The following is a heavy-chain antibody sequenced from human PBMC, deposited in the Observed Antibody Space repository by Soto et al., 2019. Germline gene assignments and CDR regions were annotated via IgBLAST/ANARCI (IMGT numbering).Heavy chain of an antibody. D-gene: IGHD3-22*01. Sequence: QVQLQESGPGLVKPSETLSLTCTVSGGSVSSGSYYWSWIRQPPGKGLEWIGYIYYSGSTNYNPSLNSRVTISVDTCKNQFSLKLSSVTAADTAVYYCARYYDSSGYYFPKTDAFDIWGQGTMVTVSS. CDR2: IYYSGST. J-gene: IGHJ3*02. CDR1: GGSVSSGSYY. CDR3: ARYYDSSGYYFPKTDAFDI. V-gene: IGHV4-61*01.